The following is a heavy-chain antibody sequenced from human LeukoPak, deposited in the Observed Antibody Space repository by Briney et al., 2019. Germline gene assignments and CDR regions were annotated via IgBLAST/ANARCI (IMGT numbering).Heavy chain of an antibody. CDR1: GFTFSTYA. CDR3: AKSKVTQFTCTDC. V-gene: IGHV3-23*01. D-gene: IGHD5-24*01. J-gene: IGHJ4*02. CDR2: ISVSGGST. Sequence: GRSLSLSCAASGFTFSTYAVSWVRQAAGQGLEWVSAISVSGGSTYYADSVKGRFTISRDNSKNTLSLQMNSLRAEDTAVYYCAKSKVTQFTCTDCWGQGTLVTVSS.